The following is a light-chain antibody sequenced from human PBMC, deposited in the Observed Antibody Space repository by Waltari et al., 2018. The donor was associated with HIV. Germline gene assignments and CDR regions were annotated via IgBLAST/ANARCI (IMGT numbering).Light chain of an antibody. J-gene: IGLJ3*02. Sequence: QSALTQPASVSGSPGQSITISCTGTSSDGGGYNYVSWYQQHPDKAPKLVIFEVNKRPSGVSNRFSGSKSGNTASLTISGLQAEDEADYYCSSYTSSRTLVFGGGTKLTVL. CDR3: SSYTSSRTLV. CDR1: SSDGGGYNY. CDR2: EVN. V-gene: IGLV2-14*01.